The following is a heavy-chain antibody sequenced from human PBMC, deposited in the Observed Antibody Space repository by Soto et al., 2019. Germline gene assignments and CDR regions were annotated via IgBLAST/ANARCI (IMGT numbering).Heavy chain of an antibody. CDR1: GYSFTTYL. Sequence: GESLKISCKGSGYSFTTYLIGWVRQMPGKGLEWIAIINPGDSDTRYSPSFQGQVTISADKSISTAYLQWSSLKASDSAMYYCVRPHSSGFYDFWGQGILVTVSS. V-gene: IGHV5-51*01. J-gene: IGHJ4*02. D-gene: IGHD3-22*01. CDR2: INPGDSDT. CDR3: VRPHSSGFYDF.